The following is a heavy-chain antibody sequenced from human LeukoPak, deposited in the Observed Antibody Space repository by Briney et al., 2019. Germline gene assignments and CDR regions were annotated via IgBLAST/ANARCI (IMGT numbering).Heavy chain of an antibody. CDR3: ARDRGIVGTTGYYYMDV. J-gene: IGHJ6*03. CDR2: IASTI. D-gene: IGHD1-26*01. V-gene: IGHV3-11*04. CDR1: GFSFSDYY. Sequence: GGSLRLSCVASGFSFSDYYMSWIRQAPGKGLEWVSYIASTIYYADSVKGRFTISRDNAKNSLYLQMNSLRAEDTAVYYCARDRGIVGTTGYYYMDVWGKGTTVTVSS.